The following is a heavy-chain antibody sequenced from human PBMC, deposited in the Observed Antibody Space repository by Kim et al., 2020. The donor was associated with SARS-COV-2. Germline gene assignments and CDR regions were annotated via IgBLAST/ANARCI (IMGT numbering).Heavy chain of an antibody. D-gene: IGHD3-22*01. CDR3: ARSALEYNEDSSGYYWYFDL. CDR1: GYSFNNYW. J-gene: IGHJ2*01. Sequence: GASLKISCQGSGYSFNNYWIGWVRQMPGKGLEWMGIIFPGESDTRYSPSFQGQVTISADKSISSAFLQWSSLKASDTAMYYCARSALEYNEDSSGYYWYFDLWGRGTLVTVSS. V-gene: IGHV5-51*01. CDR2: IFPGESDT.